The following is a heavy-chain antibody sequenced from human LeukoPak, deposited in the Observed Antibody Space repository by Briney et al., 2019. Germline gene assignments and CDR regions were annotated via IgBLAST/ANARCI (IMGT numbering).Heavy chain of an antibody. CDR2: INPNSGGT. V-gene: IGHV1-2*02. CDR3: ARADIVVVVAATPAAFDI. Sequence: ASVKVSCKASGYTFTGYYMHWVRQAPGQGLEWMGWINPNSGGTNYAQKFQGRVTMTRDTSISTAYMELSRLRSDDTAVYYCARADIVVVVAATPAAFDIWGQGTMVTVSS. CDR1: GYTFTGYY. D-gene: IGHD2-15*01. J-gene: IGHJ3*02.